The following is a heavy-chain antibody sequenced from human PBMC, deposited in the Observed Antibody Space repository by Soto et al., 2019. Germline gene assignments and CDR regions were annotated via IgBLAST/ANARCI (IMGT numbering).Heavy chain of an antibody. D-gene: IGHD3-22*01. CDR2: INPNSGGT. CDR1: GYTFTGYY. V-gene: IGHV1-2*04. Sequence: GASVKVSCKASGYTFTGYYMHWVRQAPGQGLEWMGWINPNSGGTNYAQKFQGWVTMTRDTSISTAYMELSRLRSDDTAVYYCARATHYYDSSGYYPYYYFDYWGQGTLVTVSS. CDR3: ARATHYYDSSGYYPYYYFDY. J-gene: IGHJ4*02.